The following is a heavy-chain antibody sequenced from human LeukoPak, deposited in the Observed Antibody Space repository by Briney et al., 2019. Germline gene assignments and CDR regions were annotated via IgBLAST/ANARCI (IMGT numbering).Heavy chain of an antibody. CDR3: ARDQSIAARFAYYYYYGMDV. CDR1: GFTFSTYW. J-gene: IGHJ6*02. V-gene: IGHV3-7*01. CDR2: IKQDGGEK. D-gene: IGHD6-6*01. Sequence: GGSLRLSCAASGFTFSTYWMSWVRQAPGKGLEWVANIKQDGGEKYYVDSVKGRFTISRDNAKNSLYLQMNSLRAEDTAVYYCARDQSIAARFAYYYYYGMDVWGQGTTVTVSS.